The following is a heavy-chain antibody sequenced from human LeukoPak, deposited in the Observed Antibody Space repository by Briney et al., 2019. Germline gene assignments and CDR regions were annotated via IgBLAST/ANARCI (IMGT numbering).Heavy chain of an antibody. CDR3: ARHPTYYYDSSGPYWGFDFDY. Sequence: ASVKVSCKASGYTFTSYGISWVRQAPGQGLEWMGWINTNTGNPTYAQGFTGRFVFSLDTSVSTAYLQISSLKAEDTAVYYCARHPTYYYDSSGPYWGFDFDYWGQGTLVTVSS. V-gene: IGHV7-4-1*02. CDR1: GYTFTSYG. J-gene: IGHJ4*02. CDR2: INTNTGNP. D-gene: IGHD3-22*01.